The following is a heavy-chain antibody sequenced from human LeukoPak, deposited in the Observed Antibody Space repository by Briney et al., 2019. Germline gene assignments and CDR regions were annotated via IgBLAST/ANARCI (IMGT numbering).Heavy chain of an antibody. Sequence: SGTLSLTCAVSGGSIGSSNWWSWVRQPPGKGLEWIGEIYHSGSTNYNPSLKSRVTISVDKSKNQFSLKLSSVTAADTAVYYCTREPAAMSAESFNPWGQGTLVTVSS. V-gene: IGHV4-4*02. J-gene: IGHJ5*02. CDR1: GGSIGSSNW. CDR2: IYHSGST. CDR3: TREPAAMSAESFNP. D-gene: IGHD2-2*01.